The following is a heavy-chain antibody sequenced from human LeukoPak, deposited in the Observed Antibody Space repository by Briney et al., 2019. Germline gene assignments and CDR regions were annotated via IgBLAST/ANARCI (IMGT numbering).Heavy chain of an antibody. CDR2: LSASGTT. V-gene: IGHV4-4*07. J-gene: IGHJ3*02. Sequence: PSETLPLTCSVSGGSISNYFWGWLRQPAGKGLEWVGRLSASGTTNYNPSLRSRVTIAVDTSNNQLSLRVSSVTAADTAVYYCARGSSGYCSAASCFRPEDAFGIWGQGTVVTVS. CDR3: ARGSSGYCSAASCFRPEDAFGI. CDR1: GGSISNYF. D-gene: IGHD2-15*01.